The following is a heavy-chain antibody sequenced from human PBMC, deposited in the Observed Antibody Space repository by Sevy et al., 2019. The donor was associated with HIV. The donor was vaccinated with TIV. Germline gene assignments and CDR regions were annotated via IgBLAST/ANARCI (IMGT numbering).Heavy chain of an antibody. CDR2: IYYSGRT. Sequence: SETLSLTCTVSGGSISSGGYYWSWIRQHPGKGLEWIGYIYYSGRTYYNPSLKSRVTISVDTSKNQFSLKLSSVTTADTAVYYCARGSYYYDSSWGYYMDVWGKGTTVTVSS. CDR3: ARGSYYYDSSWGYYMDV. V-gene: IGHV4-31*03. J-gene: IGHJ6*03. CDR1: GGSISSGGYY. D-gene: IGHD3-22*01.